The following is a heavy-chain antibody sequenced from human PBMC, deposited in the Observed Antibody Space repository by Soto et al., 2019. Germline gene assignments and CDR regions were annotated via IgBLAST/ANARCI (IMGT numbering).Heavy chain of an antibody. CDR2: IIPILGIA. J-gene: IGHJ4*02. D-gene: IGHD1-26*01. V-gene: IGHV1-69*04. CDR3: ARDVGGSRFVYYFDY. CDR1: GGTFSSYT. Sequence: SVKVSCKASGGTFSSYTISWVRQAPGQGLEWMGRIIPILGIANYAQKFQGRVTITADKSTSTAYMELSSLRSEDTAVYYCARDVGGSRFVYYFDYWGQGTLVTVSS.